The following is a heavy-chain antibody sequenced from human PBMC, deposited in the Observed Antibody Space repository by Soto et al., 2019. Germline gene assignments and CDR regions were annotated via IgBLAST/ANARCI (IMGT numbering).Heavy chain of an antibody. Sequence: QVQLQESGPGLVKPSQTLSLTCTVSGGSISSGDYYWSWIRQPPGKGLEWIGYIYYSGSTYYNPSLNSRVTLSVDTSKNQFSLMRSSVTAADTAGYYGARNHEGSFDYWGQGTLVTVSS. CDR1: GGSISSGDYY. CDR3: ARNHEGSFDY. J-gene: IGHJ4*02. CDR2: IYYSGST. V-gene: IGHV4-30-4*01.